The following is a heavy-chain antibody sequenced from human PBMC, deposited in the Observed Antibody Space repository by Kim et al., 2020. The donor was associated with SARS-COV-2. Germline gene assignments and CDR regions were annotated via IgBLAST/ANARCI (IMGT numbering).Heavy chain of an antibody. V-gene: IGHV3-7*01. D-gene: IGHD3-10*02. J-gene: IGHJ4*02. Sequence: GGSLRLSCAASGFTFGSFWMSWVRQAPGKGLEWVATVKKDESETYYVDSVKGRFTISRDNARKSLFLQMNSLRDEDTAVYFCAKGRYYYVFDYRGQGALGSVSS. CDR3: AKGRYYYVFDY. CDR2: VKKDESET. CDR1: GFTFGSFW.